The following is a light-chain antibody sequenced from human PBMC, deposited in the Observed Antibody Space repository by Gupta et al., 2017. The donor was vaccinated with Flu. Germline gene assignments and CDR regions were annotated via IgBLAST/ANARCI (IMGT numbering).Light chain of an antibody. CDR2: DDS. CDR1: NIGSKS. CDR3: QVWDSSSDRGV. V-gene: IGLV3-21*02. J-gene: IGLJ3*02. Sequence: SSGLTQPPSVSVAPRPPARSTGGGNNIGSKSVHWYQQKAGQAPVVVVYDDSDRPSGIPERFSGSNSGNTATLTISRVEAGDEADYYCQVWDSSSDRGVFGGGTKLTVL.